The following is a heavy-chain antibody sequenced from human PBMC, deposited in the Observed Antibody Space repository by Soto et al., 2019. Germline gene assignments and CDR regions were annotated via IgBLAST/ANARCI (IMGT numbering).Heavy chain of an antibody. CDR1: GFTFSSYW. D-gene: IGHD3-3*01. CDR2: INSDGSST. Sequence: QPGGSLRLSCAASGFTFSSYWMHWVRQAPGKGLVWVSRINSDGSSTSYADSVKGRFTISRDNAKNTLYLQMNSLRAEDTAVYYCARVSPHYDSWSRLQYYYYGMDVLREETTVTFSS. CDR3: ARVSPHYDSWSRLQYYYYGMDV. V-gene: IGHV3-74*01. J-gene: IGHJ6*04.